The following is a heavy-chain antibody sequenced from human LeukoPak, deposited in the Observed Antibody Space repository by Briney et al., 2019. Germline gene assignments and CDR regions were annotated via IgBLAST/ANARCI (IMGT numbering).Heavy chain of an antibody. CDR1: GGSFSGYY. V-gene: IGHV4-59*12. D-gene: IGHD6-13*01. CDR2: IYYSGST. J-gene: IGHJ6*03. CDR3: ARDTSSSSWYGSYYYMDV. Sequence: SETLSLTCAVYGGSFSGYYWNWIRQPPGKGLEWIGYIYYSGSTNYNPSLKSRVTISVDTSKNQFSLKLSSVTAADTAVYYCARDTSSSSWYGSYYYMDVWGKGTTVTVSS.